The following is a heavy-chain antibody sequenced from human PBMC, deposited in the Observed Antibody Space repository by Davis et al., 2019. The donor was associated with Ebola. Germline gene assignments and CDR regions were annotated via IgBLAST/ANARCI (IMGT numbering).Heavy chain of an antibody. Sequence: GGSLRLSCAASGFTFSSYSMNWVRQAPGKGLEWVSYISSRSCTIYYADSVKGRFTISRDNAKNSLYLQMNSLRDEDTAVYYCARPYGDYGRYYYGMDVWGQGTAVTVSS. J-gene: IGHJ6*02. CDR1: GFTFSSYS. CDR2: ISSRSCTI. D-gene: IGHD4-17*01. CDR3: ARPYGDYGRYYYGMDV. V-gene: IGHV3-48*02.